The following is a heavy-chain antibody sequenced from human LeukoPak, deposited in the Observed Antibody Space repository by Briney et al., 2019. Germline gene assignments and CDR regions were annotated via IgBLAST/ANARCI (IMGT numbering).Heavy chain of an antibody. Sequence: PSETLSLTCAVYGGSFSGYYWSWIRQPPGKGLEWIGEINHSGSTNYNPSLKSRVTISVDTSKNQFSLKLSSVTAADTAVYYCARVRRGLLWSRELSENNWFDPWGQGTLVTVSS. D-gene: IGHD3-10*01. CDR3: ARVRRGLLWSRELSENNWFDP. V-gene: IGHV4-34*01. J-gene: IGHJ5*02. CDR2: INHSGST. CDR1: GGSFSGYY.